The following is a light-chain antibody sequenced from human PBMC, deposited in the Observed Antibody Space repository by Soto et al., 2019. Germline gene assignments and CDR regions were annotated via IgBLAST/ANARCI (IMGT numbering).Light chain of an antibody. CDR1: RDVGSD. J-gene: IGKJ1*01. CDR3: LQDYGDSWT. V-gene: IGKV1-6*01. CDR2: AAS. Sequence: TQMPQSPLSLSASAGEKIIITCRASRDVGSDVSWYQQKPGQAPKLVIYAASNLYTGVPSRFSGSRSCTEFTLTISSLQPEDFASYYCLQDYGDSWTFGQGTKVEIE.